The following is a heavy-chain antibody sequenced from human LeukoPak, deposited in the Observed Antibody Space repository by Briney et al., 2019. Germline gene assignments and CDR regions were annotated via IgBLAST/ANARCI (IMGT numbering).Heavy chain of an antibody. Sequence: PGGSLRLSCAASGFTFSDHYMDWVRQAPGKGLEWVGRTRNKANSYTTEYAASVKGRFTISRDDSKNSLYLQMNSLKTEDTAVYYCARVSAGTLSDDYYYYGMDVWGQGTTVTVSS. CDR1: GFTFSDHY. V-gene: IGHV3-72*01. CDR2: TRNKANSYTT. D-gene: IGHD1-7*01. CDR3: ARVSAGTLSDDYYYYGMDV. J-gene: IGHJ6*02.